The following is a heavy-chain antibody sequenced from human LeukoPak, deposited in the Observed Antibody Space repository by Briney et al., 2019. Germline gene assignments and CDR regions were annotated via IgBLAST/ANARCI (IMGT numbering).Heavy chain of an antibody. V-gene: IGHV4-30-2*01. D-gene: IGHD3-10*01. J-gene: IGHJ4*02. CDR2: IYHSGST. CDR1: GGSISSGGYY. CDR3: ARALGLYGHDY. Sequence: SETLSLTCTVSGGSISSGGYYWSWIRQPPGKGLEWIGYIYHSGSTNYNPSLKSRVTISVDTSKNQFSLKLSSVTAADTAVYYCARALGLYGHDYWGQGTLVTVSS.